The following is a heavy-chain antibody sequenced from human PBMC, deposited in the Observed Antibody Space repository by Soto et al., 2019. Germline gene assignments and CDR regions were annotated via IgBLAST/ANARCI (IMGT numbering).Heavy chain of an antibody. Sequence: VQLVESGGGVVQPGRSLRLSCAASGFTFSSYAMHWVRQAPGKGLEWVAVISYDGSNKYYADSVKGRFTISRDNSKNTLYLQMNSLRAEDTAVYYCARGTISSSWYYFDYWGQGTLVTVSS. V-gene: IGHV3-30-3*01. CDR2: ISYDGSNK. CDR3: ARGTISSSWYYFDY. CDR1: GFTFSSYA. J-gene: IGHJ4*02. D-gene: IGHD6-13*01.